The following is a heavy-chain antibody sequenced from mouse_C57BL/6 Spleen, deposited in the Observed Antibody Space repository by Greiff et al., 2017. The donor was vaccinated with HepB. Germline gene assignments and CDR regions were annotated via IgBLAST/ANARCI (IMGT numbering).Heavy chain of an antibody. CDR2: IDPSDSYT. V-gene: IGHV1-69*01. J-gene: IGHJ4*01. Sequence: QVHVKQPGAELVMPGASVKLSCKASGYTFTSYWMHWVKQRPGQGLEWIGEIDPSDSYTNYNQKFKGKSTLTVDKSSSTAYMQLSSLTSEDSAVYYCARWGERRYAMDYWGQGTSVTVSS. CDR3: ARWGERRYAMDY. CDR1: GYTFTSYW. D-gene: IGHD2-12*01.